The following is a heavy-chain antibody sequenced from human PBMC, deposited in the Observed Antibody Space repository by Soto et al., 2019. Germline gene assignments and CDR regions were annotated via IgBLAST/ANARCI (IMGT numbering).Heavy chain of an antibody. CDR2: ISNDGTIR. V-gene: IGHV3-30*18. CDR3: AKDRGWAPFDD. Sequence: QVQLVESGGGVVQPGRSLRLSCAASGFTFSDFGMHWVRQAPGRGLEGVAVISNDGTIRHHADSVKGRFTISRDNFKNTLYLQMNSLRPEDTAVYHCAKDRGWAPFDDWGQGTLVTVSS. CDR1: GFTFSDFG. J-gene: IGHJ4*02. D-gene: IGHD1-26*01.